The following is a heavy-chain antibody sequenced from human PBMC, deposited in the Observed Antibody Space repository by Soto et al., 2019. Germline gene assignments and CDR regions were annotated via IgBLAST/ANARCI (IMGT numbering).Heavy chain of an antibody. D-gene: IGHD2-15*01. Sequence: QVHLEQSGAEVREPGASVQVSCNTSGYTFTSYGVTWLRQAPGQGLEWMGWISPYIGDTNYAEKFQGRVTMNTDTSTRTAYMELRRLTSADTATYYCARETAYCSGRTCYTAFDVWGQGTVVTVSS. V-gene: IGHV1-18*01. CDR2: ISPYIGDT. CDR1: GYTFTSYG. CDR3: ARETAYCSGRTCYTAFDV. J-gene: IGHJ3*01.